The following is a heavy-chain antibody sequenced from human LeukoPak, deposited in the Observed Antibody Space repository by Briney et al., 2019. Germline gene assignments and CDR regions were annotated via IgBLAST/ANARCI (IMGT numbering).Heavy chain of an antibody. CDR1: SGSISSGDYY. CDR3: ARAPAFGFGELQRRFDY. J-gene: IGHJ4*02. CDR2: IYYSGST. D-gene: IGHD3-10*01. Sequence: SETLSLTCTVSSGSISSGDYYWSWIRQPPGKGLEWIGYIYYSGSTYYNPSLKSRVTISVDTSKNQFSLKLRSVTAADTAVYYCARAPAFGFGELQRRFDYWGQGTLVTVSS. V-gene: IGHV4-30-4*08.